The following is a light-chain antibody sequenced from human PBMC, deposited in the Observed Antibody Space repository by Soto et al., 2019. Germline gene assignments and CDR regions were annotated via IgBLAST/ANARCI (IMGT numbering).Light chain of an antibody. Sequence: AIRMTQSPSSLSASTGDRVTITCRASQGISSYLAWYQQKPGKAPKLLIYAASTLQSGVPSRFSGSGSGTDFTLTISCLQSEDFATYYCQQYYSYSFTFGPWTKVYIK. V-gene: IGKV1-8*01. CDR2: AAS. CDR3: QQYYSYSFT. CDR1: QGISSY. J-gene: IGKJ3*01.